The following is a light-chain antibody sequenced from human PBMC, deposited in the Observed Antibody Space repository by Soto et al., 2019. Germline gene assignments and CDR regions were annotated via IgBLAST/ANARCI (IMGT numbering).Light chain of an antibody. V-gene: IGKV1-33*01. J-gene: IGKJ3*01. CDR1: QDISNY. CDR2: DAS. Sequence: IHSLLPHSSLSASVGDRVTITCQASQDISNYLNWYQQKPGKAPKLLIYDASNLETGVPSRFSGSGSGTDFTFTISSLQPEDIATYYCQQYDNLFTFGPGTKVDIK. CDR3: QQYDNLFT.